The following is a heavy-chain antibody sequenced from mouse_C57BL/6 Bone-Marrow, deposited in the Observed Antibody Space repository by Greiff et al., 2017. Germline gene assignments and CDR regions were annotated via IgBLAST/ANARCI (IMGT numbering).Heavy chain of an antibody. CDR3: APLLLQNFDV. V-gene: IGHV1-50*01. CDR1: GYTFTSYW. CDR2: IDPSDSYT. J-gene: IGHJ1*03. Sequence: QVQLQQPGAELVKPGASVKLSCKASGYTFTSYWMQWVKQRPGQGLEWIGEIDPSDSYTNYNQKFKGKATLTVDTSSSTAYMQLSSLTSEDSAVYYCAPLLLQNFDVWGTGTTVTVSS. D-gene: IGHD1-1*01.